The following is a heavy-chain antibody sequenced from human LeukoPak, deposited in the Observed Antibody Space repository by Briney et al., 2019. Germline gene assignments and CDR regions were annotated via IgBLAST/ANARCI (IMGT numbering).Heavy chain of an antibody. Sequence: AGGSLRLSCVASGFSISSHWMSWVRQAPGKGLEWVSSISGSSYYIYNADSVKGRFTISRDNAKNSLYLQMNSLRAEDTAVYYCARDAAGVVYDAFDIWGQGTMVTVSS. CDR2: ISGSSYYI. V-gene: IGHV3-21*01. CDR1: GFSISSHW. CDR3: ARDAAGVVYDAFDI. J-gene: IGHJ3*02. D-gene: IGHD3-3*01.